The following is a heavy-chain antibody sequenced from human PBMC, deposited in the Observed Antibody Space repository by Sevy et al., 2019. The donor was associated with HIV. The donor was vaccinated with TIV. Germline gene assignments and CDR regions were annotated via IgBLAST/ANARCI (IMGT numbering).Heavy chain of an antibody. CDR1: GYIFTDYY. CDR2: INSDSGVT. CDR3: ARLTTQPTSDLYGLDV. Sequence: ASVKVSCKASGYIFTDYYIHWVRQAPGQGLEWMAWINSDSGVTNYAQRFQVEVTVTRDTSLSTAYLELTNLKSNDTAIYYCARLTTQPTSDLYGLDVWGQGTTVTVSS. J-gene: IGHJ6*02. V-gene: IGHV1-2*02. D-gene: IGHD4-17*01.